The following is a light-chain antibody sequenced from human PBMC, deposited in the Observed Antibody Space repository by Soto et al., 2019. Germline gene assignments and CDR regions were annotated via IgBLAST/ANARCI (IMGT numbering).Light chain of an antibody. CDR3: QRYNNVLCR. Sequence: DIQMTQSPSSLSAFVGDRVTITFRASLTISNYLAWYQQKPGKVPKLLIYGASTLQSGVPPRFAGSGSGTEFSLTITSLKPEDVATYFCQRYNNVLCRFGQGTKVEIK. J-gene: IGKJ1*01. CDR1: LTISNY. V-gene: IGKV1-27*01. CDR2: GAS.